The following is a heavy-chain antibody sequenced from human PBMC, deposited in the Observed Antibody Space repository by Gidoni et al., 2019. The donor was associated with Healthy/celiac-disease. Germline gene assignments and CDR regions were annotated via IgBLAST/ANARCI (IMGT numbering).Heavy chain of an antibody. J-gene: IGHJ6*02. V-gene: IGHV1-46*01. Sequence: QVQLVQSGAEVTKPGASVNVSCKASGYTFTSYYMHWVRQAPGQGLEWMGIINPSGGSTSYAQKFQGRVTMTRDTSTSTVYMELSSLRSEYTAVYYCAREMKGTAYYYYGMDVWGQGTTVTVSS. CDR1: GYTFTSYY. CDR3: AREMKGTAYYYYGMDV. CDR2: INPSGGST. D-gene: IGHD1-1*01.